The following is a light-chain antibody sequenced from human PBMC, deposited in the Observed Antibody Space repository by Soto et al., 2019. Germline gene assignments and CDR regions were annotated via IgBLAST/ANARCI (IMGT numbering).Light chain of an antibody. J-gene: IGKJ3*01. CDR1: QSLSRN. Sequence: EILMTQSPATLSVSPGERATLSCRASQSLSRNLVWYQQKPGQAPRLLIYGASTRASGIPARFSGVGSGTEFTLTISSLQSEEFALYYCQHYNDWPPAFTFGPGTKVDL. CDR3: QHYNDWPPAFT. V-gene: IGKV3-15*01. CDR2: GAS.